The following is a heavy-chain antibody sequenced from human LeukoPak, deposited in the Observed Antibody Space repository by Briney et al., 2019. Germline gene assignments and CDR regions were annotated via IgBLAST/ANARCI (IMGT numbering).Heavy chain of an antibody. CDR3: ARDLDSGYYYDSSGNC. CDR2: IIPILGIA. J-gene: IGHJ4*02. V-gene: IGHV1-69*04. Sequence: ASVKVSCKASGGTFSSYAISWVRQAPGQGLEWMGRIIPILGIANYAQKFQGRVTITADKSTSTAYMELSSLRSEDTAVYYCARDLDSGYYYDSSGNCWGQGTLVTVS. CDR1: GGTFSSYA. D-gene: IGHD3-22*01.